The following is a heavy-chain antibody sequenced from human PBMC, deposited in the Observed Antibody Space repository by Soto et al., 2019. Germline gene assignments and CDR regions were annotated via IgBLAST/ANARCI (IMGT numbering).Heavy chain of an antibody. V-gene: IGHV1-46*01. J-gene: IGHJ4*02. CDR2: INPSGGST. Sequence: QVQLVQSGAEVKKPGASVKVSCKASGYTFTSYHMHWVRQAPGQGLEWMGIINPSGGSTTYAQKFQGRVSMTRDTSTSTVYLELSRLRSEDTGLFYCARDDGSGYYSIYDYWGEGTMVIVSS. D-gene: IGHD3-22*01. CDR3: ARDDGSGYYSIYDY. CDR1: GYTFTSYH.